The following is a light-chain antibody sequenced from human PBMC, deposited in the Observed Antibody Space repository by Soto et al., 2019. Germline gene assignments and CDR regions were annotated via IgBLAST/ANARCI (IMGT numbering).Light chain of an antibody. CDR1: QSVDSNF. J-gene: IGKJ2*01. CDR3: QQYGRSPLLYT. Sequence: EIVLTQFPGTLSLSPGERATLFCRTSQSVDSNFLAWYQQKPGQAPRLLVYGSSTRAAGVPDRFSGSGSGTDFTLTISRLEPEDFAVYYGQQYGRSPLLYTFGQGTKLGVK. CDR2: GSS. V-gene: IGKV3-20*01.